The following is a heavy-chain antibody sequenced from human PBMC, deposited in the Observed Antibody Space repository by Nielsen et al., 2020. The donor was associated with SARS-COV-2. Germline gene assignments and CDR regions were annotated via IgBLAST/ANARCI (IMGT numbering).Heavy chain of an antibody. Sequence: GGSLRLSCAASGFTFSSYGMHWVRQAPGKGLEWVAVIWYDGGNKYYADSVKGRFTISRDNSNNTLSLQMSSLRGEDTAVYYCVRESAYGDYTGGFDYWGQGTLVTVSS. CDR3: VRESAYGDYTGGFDY. J-gene: IGHJ4*02. CDR2: IWYDGGNK. CDR1: GFTFSSYG. V-gene: IGHV3-33*01. D-gene: IGHD4-17*01.